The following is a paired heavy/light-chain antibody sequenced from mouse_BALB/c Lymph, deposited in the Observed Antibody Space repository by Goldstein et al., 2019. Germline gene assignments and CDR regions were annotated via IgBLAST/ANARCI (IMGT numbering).Heavy chain of an antibody. V-gene: IGHV5-12*02. Sequence: EVKLVESGGGLVQPGGSLKLSCATSGFTFSDYYMYWVRQTPEKRLEWVAYISNGGGSTYYPDTVKGRFTISRDNAKNTLYLQMSRLKSEDTAMYYCARHGTTVVAKNYWYFDVWGAGTTVTVSS. CDR3: ARHGTTVVAKNYWYFDV. D-gene: IGHD1-1*01. J-gene: IGHJ1*01. CDR2: ISNGGGST. CDR1: GFTFSDYY.
Light chain of an antibody. CDR2: STS. J-gene: IGKJ5*01. Sequence: ENVLTQSPAIMSASPGEKVTMTCRASSSVSSSYLHWYQQKSGASPKLWIYSTSNLASGVPARFSGSGSGTSYSLTISSVEAEDAATYYCQQYSGYPLTFGAGTKLELK. V-gene: IGKV4-57-1*01. CDR3: QQYSGYPLT. CDR1: SSVSSSY.